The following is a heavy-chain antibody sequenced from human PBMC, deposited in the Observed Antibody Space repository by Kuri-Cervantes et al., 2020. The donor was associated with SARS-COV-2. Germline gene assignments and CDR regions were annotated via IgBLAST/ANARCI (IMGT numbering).Heavy chain of an antibody. V-gene: IGHV4-59*08. J-gene: IGHJ4*02. CDR2: IYYSGST. CDR1: GGSISSHY. CDR3: ASSCPGSFGVAPASLYYFDY. Sequence: GSLRLSCTVSGGSISSHYWSWIRQPPGKGLEWIGYIYYSGSTNYNPSLKSRVTISVDTSKNQFSLKLSSVTAADTAVYYCASSCPGSFGVAPASLYYFDYWSQGTLVTVSS. D-gene: IGHD3-3*01.